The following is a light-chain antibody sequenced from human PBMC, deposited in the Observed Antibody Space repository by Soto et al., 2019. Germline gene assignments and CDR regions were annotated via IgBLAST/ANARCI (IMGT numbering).Light chain of an antibody. CDR1: SSNVGRNF. V-gene: IGLV1-47*01. J-gene: IGLJ1*01. CDR3: AAWDDILSGHV. Sequence: QSVLTQPPSASGTPGQRVTISCSGSSSNVGRNFVFWYQQLPGTAPKLLVYKNDERPSGVPDRFSGSKSGTSASLAISGLRSEDEADYYCAAWDDILSGHVFGPGTKLTVL. CDR2: KND.